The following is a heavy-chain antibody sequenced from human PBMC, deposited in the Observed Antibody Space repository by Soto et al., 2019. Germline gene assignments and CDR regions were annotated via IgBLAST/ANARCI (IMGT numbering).Heavy chain of an antibody. J-gene: IGHJ5*02. D-gene: IGHD2-15*01. CDR2: IIPIFGTA. CDR1: GGTFSSYA. V-gene: IGHV1-69*13. Sequence: SVKVSCKASGGTFSSYAISWVRQAPGQGLEWMGGIIPIFGTANYAQKFQGRVTITADESTSTAYMELSSLRSEDTAVYYCAREAGYCSGGSCYARWFDPRGQGTLVTVSS. CDR3: AREAGYCSGGSCYARWFDP.